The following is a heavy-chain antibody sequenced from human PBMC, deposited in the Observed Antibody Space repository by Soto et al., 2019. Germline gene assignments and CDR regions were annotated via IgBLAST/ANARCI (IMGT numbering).Heavy chain of an antibody. D-gene: IGHD6-19*01. V-gene: IGHV3-33*01. CDR1: GFTFNTYG. CDR2: IWSDGNNK. J-gene: IGHJ6*02. Sequence: QVQLVESGGGVVQPGRSLRLSCEASGFTFNTYGMHWVRQAPGKGLEWVAIIWSDGNNKYYKDSVKGRFTISRDNSKNTRYLQMDSLRVEDTALYYCAREVNIGWPHYYNYGIDVWGQGTTVTVSS. CDR3: AREVNIGWPHYYNYGIDV.